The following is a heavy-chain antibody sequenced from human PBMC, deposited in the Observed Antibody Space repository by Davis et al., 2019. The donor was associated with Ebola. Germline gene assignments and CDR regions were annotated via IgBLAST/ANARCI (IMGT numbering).Heavy chain of an antibody. CDR3: TSSAVAGTYDY. CDR1: GFTFSAYW. D-gene: IGHD6-19*01. V-gene: IGHV3-73*01. Sequence: GESLKISCAASGFTFSAYWMTWVRQAPGKGLEWVGRIRSKANSYATAYAASVKGRFTISRDDSKNTAYLQMNSLKTEDTAVYYCTSSAVAGTYDYWGQGTLVTVSS. J-gene: IGHJ4*02. CDR2: IRSKANSYAT.